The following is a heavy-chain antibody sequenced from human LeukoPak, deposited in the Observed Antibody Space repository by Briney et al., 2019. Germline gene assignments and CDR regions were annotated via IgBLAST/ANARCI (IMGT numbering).Heavy chain of an antibody. D-gene: IGHD3-10*01. J-gene: IGHJ4*02. CDR2: ISSSGSTI. CDR1: GFTFSSYE. V-gene: IGHV3-48*03. CDR3: ARERITMVRGVIDY. Sequence: GGSLRLSCAASGFTFSSYETNWVRQAPGKGLEWVSYISSSGSTIYYADSVKGRFTISRDNAKNSLYLQMNSLRAEDTAVYYCARERITMVRGVIDYWGQGTLVTVSS.